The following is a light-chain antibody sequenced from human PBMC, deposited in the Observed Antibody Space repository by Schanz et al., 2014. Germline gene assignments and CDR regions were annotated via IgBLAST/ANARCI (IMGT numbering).Light chain of an antibody. Sequence: EIVLTQSPGTLSLSPGERATLSCRASQSVSTNLAWYQQKPGQAPRLLIYGTSSRATGIPDRFSGSGSGTDFTLTISSLEPEDFAVYFCQQRWDWPQGITFGQGTRLEIK. CDR2: GTS. V-gene: IGKV3-11*01. J-gene: IGKJ5*01. CDR3: QQRWDWPQGIT. CDR1: QSVSTN.